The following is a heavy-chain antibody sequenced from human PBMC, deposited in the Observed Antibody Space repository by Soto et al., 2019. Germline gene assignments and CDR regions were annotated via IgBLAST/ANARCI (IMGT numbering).Heavy chain of an antibody. CDR1: GYTFTSYD. CDR3: AGSLAVAGTCWFDP. J-gene: IGHJ5*02. Sequence: ASVKVFCKASGYTFTSYDINWVRQATGQGLEWMGWMNPNSGNTGYAQKFQGRVTMTRKTSISTAYMELSSLRSEDTAVYYCAGSLAVAGTCWFDPWGQGTLVTVSS. V-gene: IGHV1-8*01. CDR2: MNPNSGNT. D-gene: IGHD6-19*01.